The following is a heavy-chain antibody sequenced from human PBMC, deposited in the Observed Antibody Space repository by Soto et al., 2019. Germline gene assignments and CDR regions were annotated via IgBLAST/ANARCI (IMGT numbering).Heavy chain of an antibody. CDR3: ARDLENCGGECSSAFDI. Sequence: GGSLRLSCAASGFTFSNYSMGGVRQAPGKGPVWVSRINSDGSITTYADSVKGRFTISRDNAKKTLYLQMNSLTAADTAVYYCARDLENCGGECSSAFDIWGQGTMVTVSS. D-gene: IGHD2-21*01. V-gene: IGHV3-74*01. J-gene: IGHJ3*02. CDR2: INSDGSIT. CDR1: GFTFSNYS.